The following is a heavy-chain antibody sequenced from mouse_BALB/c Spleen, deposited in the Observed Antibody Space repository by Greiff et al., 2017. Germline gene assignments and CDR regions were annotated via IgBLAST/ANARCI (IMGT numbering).Heavy chain of an antibody. J-gene: IGHJ3*01. Sequence: EVQLQESGGGLVQPGGSLKLSCAASGFDFSRYWMSWVRQAPGKGLEWIGEINPDSSTINYTPSLKDKFIISRDNAKNTLYLQMSKVRSEDTALYYCARHYYGSSAWFAYWGQGTLVTVSA. CDR3: ARHYYGSSAWFAY. V-gene: IGHV4-1*02. D-gene: IGHD1-1*01. CDR1: GFDFSRYW. CDR2: INPDSSTI.